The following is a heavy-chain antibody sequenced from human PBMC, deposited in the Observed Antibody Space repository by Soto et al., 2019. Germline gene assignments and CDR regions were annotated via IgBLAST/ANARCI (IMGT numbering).Heavy chain of an antibody. Sequence: GGSLRLSCAASGFTFSSYAMSWVRQAPGKGLEWVSAISGSGGSTYYADSVKGRFTISRDNSKNTLYLQMNSLRAEDTAVYYCAKGTNYYGSGSYSGYSYWGQGTLVTVSS. CDR3: AKGTNYYGSGSYSGYSY. CDR1: GFTFSSYA. D-gene: IGHD3-10*01. V-gene: IGHV3-23*01. CDR2: ISGSGGST. J-gene: IGHJ4*02.